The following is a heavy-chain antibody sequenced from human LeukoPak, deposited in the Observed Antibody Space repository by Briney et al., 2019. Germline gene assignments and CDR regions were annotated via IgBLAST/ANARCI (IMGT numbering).Heavy chain of an antibody. D-gene: IGHD5-12*01. V-gene: IGHV4-59*01. Sequence: SETLSLICTVSGGSISSYYWSWIRQPPGKGLEWIGYIYYSGSTNYNPSLKSRVTISVDTSKNQFSLKLSSVTAADTAVYYCARDGGKKIVATTNPHYYYYYGMDVWGQGTTVTVSS. CDR1: GGSISSYY. J-gene: IGHJ6*02. CDR3: ARDGGKKIVATTNPHYYYYYGMDV. CDR2: IYYSGST.